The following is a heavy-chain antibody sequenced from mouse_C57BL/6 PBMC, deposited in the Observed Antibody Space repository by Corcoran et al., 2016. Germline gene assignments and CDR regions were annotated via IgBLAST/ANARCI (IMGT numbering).Heavy chain of an antibody. J-gene: IGHJ4*01. CDR1: GYTFTDYY. V-gene: IGHV1-26*01. Sequence: EVQLQQSGPELVKPGASVKISCKASGYTFTDYYMNWVKQSHGKSLEWIGDINPNNGGTSYNQKFKGKATLTVEKSSSTAYMELRSLTSEDSAVYDCARHAPSYYAMDYWGQGTSVTVSS. CDR3: ARHAPSYYAMDY. CDR2: INPNNGGT.